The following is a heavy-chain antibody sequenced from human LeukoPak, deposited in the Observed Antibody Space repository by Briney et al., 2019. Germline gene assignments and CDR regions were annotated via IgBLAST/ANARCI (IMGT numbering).Heavy chain of an antibody. J-gene: IGHJ4*02. CDR3: AEDSGRPDY. Sequence: GGSLRLSCAASGFIFSNYAMNWVRQAPGKGLEWVAFIQYDGSKKYYADSVKGRFTISRDNSKNTLYLQMNSLRAEDTAVYFCAEDSGRPDYRGQGTLVTVSS. V-gene: IGHV3-30*02. D-gene: IGHD1-26*01. CDR2: IQYDGSKK. CDR1: GFIFSNYA.